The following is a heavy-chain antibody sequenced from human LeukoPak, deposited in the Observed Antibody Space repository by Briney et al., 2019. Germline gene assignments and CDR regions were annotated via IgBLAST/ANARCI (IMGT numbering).Heavy chain of an antibody. Sequence: SETLSLTCAVYGGSFSGYYWSWIRQPPGKGLEWIGEINHSGSTNYNPSLKSRVTISVDTSKNQFSLKLSSVTAADTAVYYCARLLRSYYYGSGSYSFDYWGQGTLVTVSS. V-gene: IGHV4-34*01. CDR1: GGSFSGYY. J-gene: IGHJ4*02. CDR2: INHSGST. CDR3: ARLLRSYYYGSGSYSFDY. D-gene: IGHD3-10*01.